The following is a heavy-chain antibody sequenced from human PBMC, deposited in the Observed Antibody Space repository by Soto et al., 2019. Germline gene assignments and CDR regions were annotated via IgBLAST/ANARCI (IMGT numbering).Heavy chain of an antibody. CDR1: GYSFPTAW. J-gene: IGHJ4*02. V-gene: IGHV5-51*01. D-gene: IGHD6-19*01. CDR2: IYPGDSDA. CDR3: ATSTGWYYFDS. Sequence: GESLKISCXGSGYSFPTAWIGWVRQMPGKGLEWMAIIYPGDSDARYSPSFQGQVTISADKYISTAYLQWNSLKASDTAMYYCATSTGWYYFDSWGQGTQVTVSS.